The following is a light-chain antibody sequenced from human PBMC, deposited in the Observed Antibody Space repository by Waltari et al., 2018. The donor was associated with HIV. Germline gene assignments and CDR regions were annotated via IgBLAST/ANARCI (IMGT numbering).Light chain of an antibody. CDR3: VTWDDSPDGPV. CDR1: SSNIGSNT. J-gene: IGLJ3*02. Sequence: QSVLTQPPSASGTPGQRVTISCSGSSSNIGSNTVNWYQHLPGTAPKLLIYSNNQRPSGVPDRCSGSKSGTSASLAISGLQSEYEADYYCVTWDDSPDGPVFGGGTKLTVL. V-gene: IGLV1-44*01. CDR2: SNN.